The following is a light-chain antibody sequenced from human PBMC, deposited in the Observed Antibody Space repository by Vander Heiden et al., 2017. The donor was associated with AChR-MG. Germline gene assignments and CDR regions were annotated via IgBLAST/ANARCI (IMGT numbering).Light chain of an antibody. CDR3: QTWGTGIHGV. CDR1: SGHSSYA. V-gene: IGLV4-69*01. CDR2: LNSDGSH. Sequence: QLVLTQSPSASASLGASVKLTCTLSSGHSSYAIAWHQQQPEKGPRYLMKLNSDGSHSKGGGIPDRFSGSSSGAERYLTISSLQSEDEADYYCQTWGTGIHGVCGGGTKLTVL. J-gene: IGLJ2*01.